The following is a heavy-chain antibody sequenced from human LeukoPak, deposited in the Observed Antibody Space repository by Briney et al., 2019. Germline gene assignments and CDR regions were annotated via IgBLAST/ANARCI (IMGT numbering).Heavy chain of an antibody. V-gene: IGHV4-4*07. CDR3: ARDRRGYSYGLDY. J-gene: IGHJ4*02. CDR2: IYSSGST. Sequence: PSETLSLTCTVSGGSIRDYYWSWIRQLAGKGLEWIGRIYSSGSTYYSPSLKSRVTISVDTSKNQFSLKLSSVTAADTAVYYCARDRRGYSYGLDYWGQGTLVTVSS. CDR1: GGSIRDYY. D-gene: IGHD5-18*01.